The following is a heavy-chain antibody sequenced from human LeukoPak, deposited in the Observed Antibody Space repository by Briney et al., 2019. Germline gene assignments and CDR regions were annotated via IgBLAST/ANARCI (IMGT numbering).Heavy chain of an antibody. CDR1: GFSLSSYS. V-gene: IGHV3-23*01. CDR2: ISGSGGST. CDR3: AKDSLYCSSTSCDGDY. Sequence: GGSLRLSCAASGFSLSSYSFNWVRQAPGKGLEWVSAISGSGGSTYYADSVKGRFTISRDNSKNTLYLQMNSLRAEDTAVYYCAKDSLYCSSTSCDGDYWGQGTLVTVSS. J-gene: IGHJ4*02. D-gene: IGHD2-2*01.